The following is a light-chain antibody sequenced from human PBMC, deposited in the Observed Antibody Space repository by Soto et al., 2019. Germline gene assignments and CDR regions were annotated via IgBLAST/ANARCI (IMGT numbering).Light chain of an antibody. CDR2: GAS. V-gene: IGKV3-20*01. CDR3: QQYGSSPPMYT. CDR1: QSVSSSY. Sequence: EIVLTQSPGTLSLSPGERATLSCRASQSVSSSYLAWYQQKPGQAPRLLIYGASSRVTGIPDRFSGSGSGTDFTLTISRLEPEDFAVYYGQQYGSSPPMYTFGQGTKLEIK. J-gene: IGKJ2*01.